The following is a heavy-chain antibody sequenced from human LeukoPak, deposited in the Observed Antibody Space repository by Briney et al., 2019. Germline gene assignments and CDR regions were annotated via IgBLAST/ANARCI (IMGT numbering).Heavy chain of an antibody. J-gene: IGHJ4*02. Sequence: PGGSLRLSCAASGFTFSSYSMNWVRQAPGKGLEWVSYISSSSSTIYYADSVKGRFTISRDNAKNSLYLQMSSLRAEDTAVYYCARSRYSGSYPCFDYWGQGTLVTVSS. CDR2: ISSSSSTI. D-gene: IGHD1-26*01. CDR3: ARSRYSGSYPCFDY. V-gene: IGHV3-48*01. CDR1: GFTFSSYS.